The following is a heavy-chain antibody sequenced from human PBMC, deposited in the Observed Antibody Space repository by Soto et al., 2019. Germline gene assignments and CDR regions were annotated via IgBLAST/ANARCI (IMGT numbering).Heavy chain of an antibody. V-gene: IGHV3-23*01. CDR3: AKGGCGSCYGGEY. Sequence: EVQVLESGGGLVQPGGSLRLSCAASGFTFSSYAMSWVRQAPGKGLEWVSAISGSGGSIYYADSVKGRFTISRDNSKNTLHLQRNILRAEDPDVYYCAKGGCGSCYGGEYWGQGTLVTVSS. J-gene: IGHJ4*02. D-gene: IGHD2-15*01. CDR2: ISGSGGSI. CDR1: GFTFSSYA.